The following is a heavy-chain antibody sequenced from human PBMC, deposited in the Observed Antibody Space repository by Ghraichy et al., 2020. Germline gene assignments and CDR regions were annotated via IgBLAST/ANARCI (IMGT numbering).Heavy chain of an antibody. V-gene: IGHV4-39*01. CDR1: GGSISSSSYY. CDR2: IYYSGST. CDR3: ARGHIEYYYDSSGYYSAPDY. Sequence: SETLSLTCTVSGGSISSSSYYWGWIRQPPGKGLEWIGSIYYSGSTYYNPSLKSRVTISVDTSKNQFSLKLSSVTAADTAVYYCARGHIEYYYDSSGYYSAPDYWGQGTLVTVSS. J-gene: IGHJ4*02. D-gene: IGHD3-22*01.